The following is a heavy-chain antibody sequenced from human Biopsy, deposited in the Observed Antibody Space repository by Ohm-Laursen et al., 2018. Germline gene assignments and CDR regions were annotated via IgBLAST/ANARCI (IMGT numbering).Heavy chain of an antibody. CDR1: GYTFTDSY. Sequence: ASVKVSCNASGYTFTDSYMHWVRQAPGQGLEWMGWINLNIGGTNYAQKFQGRVTMTRDTSMSTAYMEVNRLRSDDPAVYYCARGGINYWYFDLWGRGTPVTVSS. CDR2: INLNIGGT. J-gene: IGHJ2*01. D-gene: IGHD1-26*01. CDR3: ARGGINYWYFDL. V-gene: IGHV1-2*02.